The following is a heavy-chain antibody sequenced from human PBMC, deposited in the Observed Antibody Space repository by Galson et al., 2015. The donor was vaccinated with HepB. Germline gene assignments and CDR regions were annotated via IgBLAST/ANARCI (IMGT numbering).Heavy chain of an antibody. CDR2: ISSNGGST. CDR3: VKDRTESVAVYFDY. J-gene: IGHJ4*02. Sequence: SLRLSCAASGFTFSSYAMHWVRQAPGKGLEYVSAISSNGGSTYYADSVKGRFTISRDNSKNTLYLQMSSLRAEDTAVYYCVKDRTESVAVYFDYWGQGTLVTVSS. V-gene: IGHV3-64D*06. CDR1: GFTFSSYA. D-gene: IGHD6-19*01.